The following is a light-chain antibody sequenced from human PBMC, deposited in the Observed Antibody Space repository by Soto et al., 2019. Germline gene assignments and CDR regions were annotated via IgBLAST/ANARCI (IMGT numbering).Light chain of an antibody. V-gene: IGLV2-23*01. CDR3: CAYVNSRSYV. J-gene: IGLJ1*01. CDR1: ISDVGRFDV. Sequence: QSVLTQPASVSGSLGQSITISCTGTISDVGRFDVVPWYQQHPGQVPKLIIYEGSRRPSGVSSRFSGSKSGNTASLTISGIQAEDEADYYCCAYVNSRSYVFGSGTKVT. CDR2: EGS.